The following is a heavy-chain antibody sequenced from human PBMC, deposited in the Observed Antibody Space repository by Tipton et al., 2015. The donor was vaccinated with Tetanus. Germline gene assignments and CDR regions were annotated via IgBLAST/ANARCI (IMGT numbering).Heavy chain of an antibody. CDR1: GYTFTGYY. V-gene: IGHV1-18*04. Sequence: QSGAEVKKPGASVKVSCKASGYTFTGYYMHWVRQAPGQGLEWMGWISAYNGNTNYAQKLQGRVTMTTDTSTSTAYMELSSLRSEDTAVYYCARGDIVVVVAATLRDWGQGTLVTVSS. CDR2: ISAYNGNT. CDR3: ARGDIVVVVAATLRD. D-gene: IGHD2-15*01. J-gene: IGHJ4*02.